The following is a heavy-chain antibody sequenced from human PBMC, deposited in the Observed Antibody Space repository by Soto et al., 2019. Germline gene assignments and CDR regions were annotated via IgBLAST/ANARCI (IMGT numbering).Heavy chain of an antibody. CDR3: ARLQLRLYYFDY. J-gene: IGHJ4*02. CDR1: GGSISSSSYY. D-gene: IGHD3-10*01. CDR2: IYYSGST. Sequence: SETLSLTCTVSGGSISSSSYYWGWIRQPPGKGLEWIGSIYYSGSTYYNPSLKSRVTISVDTSKNQFSLKLSSVTAADTAVYYCARLQLRLYYFDYWGQGTLVTGSS. V-gene: IGHV4-39*01.